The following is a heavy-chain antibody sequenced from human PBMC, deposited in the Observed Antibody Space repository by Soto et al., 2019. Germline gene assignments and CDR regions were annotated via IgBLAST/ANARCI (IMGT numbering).Heavy chain of an antibody. CDR1: GGYISGGGYS. V-gene: IGHV4-30-2*01. CDR3: ARGGLLPDY. Sequence: PSETMSVTCGVAGGYISGGGYSWSWIRQPPGKGLEWIGYISHSGSTYYNPSLKSRVTISVDRSKNQFSLKLSSVTAADTAVYYCARGGLLPDYWGQGTLVTVSS. J-gene: IGHJ4*02. CDR2: ISHSGST. D-gene: IGHD6-19*01.